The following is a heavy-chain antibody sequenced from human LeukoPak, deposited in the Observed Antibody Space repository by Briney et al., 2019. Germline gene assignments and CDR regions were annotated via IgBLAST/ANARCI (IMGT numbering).Heavy chain of an antibody. CDR2: ISSCGSTI. Sequence: GGSLRLSCAASGFTFSSYEMNWVRQAPGKGLEWVSYISSCGSTIYYADSVKGRFTISRDNAKNSLYLQMNSLRAEDTAVYYCARAVGRSSSWAPNPGGDFDYWGQGTLVTVSS. CDR1: GFTFSSYE. J-gene: IGHJ4*02. V-gene: IGHV3-48*03. CDR3: ARAVGRSSSWAPNPGGDFDY. D-gene: IGHD6-13*01.